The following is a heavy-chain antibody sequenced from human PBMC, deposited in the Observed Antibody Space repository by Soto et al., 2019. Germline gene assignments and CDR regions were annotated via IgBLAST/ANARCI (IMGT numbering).Heavy chain of an antibody. D-gene: IGHD6-19*01. CDR1: GFTFSSYA. CDR3: ARVGDSSGWYEGLDY. CDR2: ISSNGGST. V-gene: IGHV3-64*01. Sequence: EVKLVESGGGLVQPGGSLRLSCAASGFTFSSYAMHWVRQAPGKGLEYVSAISSNGGSTYYANSVKGRFTISRDNSKNTLYLQMGSLRAEDMAVYYSARVGDSSGWYEGLDYWGQGTLVTVSS. J-gene: IGHJ4*02.